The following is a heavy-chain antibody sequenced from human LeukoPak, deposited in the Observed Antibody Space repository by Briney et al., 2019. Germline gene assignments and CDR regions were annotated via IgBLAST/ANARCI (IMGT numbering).Heavy chain of an antibody. J-gene: IGHJ5*02. CDR2: ISSNGDST. D-gene: IGHD2-15*01. V-gene: IGHV3-64*01. Sequence: GGSLRLSCAASGFTFSSYAMHWVRQAPGKGLEYVSSISSNGDSTYYANSVKDRFTISRDNSKNTVYLQMGSLRAEDTAVYYCAGQSRLGYCSGGSCYSQSFDPWGQGTLVTVSS. CDR3: AGQSRLGYCSGGSCYSQSFDP. CDR1: GFTFSSYA.